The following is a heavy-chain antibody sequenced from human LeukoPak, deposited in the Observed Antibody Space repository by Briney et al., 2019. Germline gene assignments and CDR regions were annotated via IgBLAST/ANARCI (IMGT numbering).Heavy chain of an antibody. Sequence: SETLSLTCTVSGGSISSSSYYWGWIRQPPGKGLEWLGSIYYSGSTYYNPSLKSRVTISVDTSKNQFSLKLSSVTAADTAVYYCARYSGSYRAGWYFDLWGRGTLVTVSS. D-gene: IGHD1-26*01. V-gene: IGHV4-39*01. CDR1: GGSISSSSYY. CDR3: ARYSGSYRAGWYFDL. J-gene: IGHJ2*01. CDR2: IYYSGST.